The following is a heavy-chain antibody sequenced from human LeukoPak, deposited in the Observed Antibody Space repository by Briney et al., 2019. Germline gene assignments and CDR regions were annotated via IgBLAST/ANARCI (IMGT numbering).Heavy chain of an antibody. D-gene: IGHD3-10*01. Sequence: SETLSLTCTVSGGSISSYYWSWIRQPPGKGLEWIGYIYYSGSTNYNPSLKSRVTISVDTSKNQFSLKLSSVTAADTAVYYCAREVGILGFGELLSGPYFAYWGQGTLVTVSS. J-gene: IGHJ4*02. CDR2: IYYSGST. CDR3: AREVGILGFGELLSGPYFAY. V-gene: IGHV4-59*01. CDR1: GGSISSYY.